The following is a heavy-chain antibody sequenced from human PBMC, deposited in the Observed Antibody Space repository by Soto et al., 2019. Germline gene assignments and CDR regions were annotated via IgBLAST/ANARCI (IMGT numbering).Heavy chain of an antibody. V-gene: IGHV3-23*01. CDR3: ATGFQLWVEYYFDC. CDR1: GFTFSSYA. J-gene: IGHJ4*02. Sequence: EVQLLESGGGLVQPGGSLRLSFAASGFTFSSYAMSWVRQAPGKGLEWVSAISGSGGSTYYADSVKGRFTISRDNSKNTLYLQMNSLRAEDTAVYYCATGFQLWVEYYFDCWGQGTLVTVSS. CDR2: ISGSGGST. D-gene: IGHD5-18*01.